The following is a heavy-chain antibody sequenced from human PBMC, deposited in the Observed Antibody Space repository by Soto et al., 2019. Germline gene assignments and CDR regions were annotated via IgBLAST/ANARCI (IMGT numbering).Heavy chain of an antibody. Sequence: EVQLLESGGALVQPGRSLRLSCAASGFAFSNYAMSWVRQAPGKGLEWVSGVGGSGDRTYYADFVKGRFTVSRDNSKNTMYLQMNSLRVEDTAIYYCARAEDDYGDQDHFDFWGQGTLVTVSS. J-gene: IGHJ4*02. CDR1: GFAFSNYA. D-gene: IGHD4-17*01. CDR3: ARAEDDYGDQDHFDF. V-gene: IGHV3-23*01. CDR2: VGGSGDRT.